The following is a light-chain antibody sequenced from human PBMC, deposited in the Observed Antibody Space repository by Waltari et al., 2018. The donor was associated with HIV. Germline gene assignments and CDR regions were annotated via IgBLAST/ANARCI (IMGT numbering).Light chain of an antibody. CDR3: SSYTMDSYV. V-gene: IGLV2-14*03. CDR2: EVS. CDR1: SSDVGAFNY. J-gene: IGLJ1*01. Sequence: QSALTQPASMSGSPGQSITISCTGTSSDVGAFNYVSWYQQHPGKAPKLIIFEVSSRPSGVSKRCSGSKSGSTASLTISGLQAEDEADYYCSSYTMDSYVFGTGTKVTVL.